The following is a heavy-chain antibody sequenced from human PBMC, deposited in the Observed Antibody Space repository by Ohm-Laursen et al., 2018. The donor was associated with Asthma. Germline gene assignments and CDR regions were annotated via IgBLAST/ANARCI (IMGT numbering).Heavy chain of an antibody. D-gene: IGHD5-18*01. J-gene: IGHJ4*02. CDR3: ARASWIQLWVAVSSFDY. CDR2: IKQDGSEK. Sequence: SLRLSCAASGFTISNYWMSWVRQAPGKGLEWVANIKQDGSEKFYVDSVKGRFTISRDNAQNSLYLQMNSLRAEDTAVYYCARASWIQLWVAVSSFDYWGQGTLVTVSS. CDR1: GFTISNYW. V-gene: IGHV3-7*05.